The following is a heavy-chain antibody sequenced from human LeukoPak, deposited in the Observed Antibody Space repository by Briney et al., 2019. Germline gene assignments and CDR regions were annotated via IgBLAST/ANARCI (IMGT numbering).Heavy chain of an antibody. CDR1: GFTFSSYS. J-gene: IGHJ4*02. CDR3: ARDLHYYGSGSYPRPGDY. D-gene: IGHD3-10*01. CDR2: ISSSSSYI. Sequence: PGGSLRLSCAASGFTFSSYSMNWVRQAPGKGLEWVSSISSSSSYIYYADSVKGRFTISRDNAKNSLYLQMNSLRAEDTAVYYCARDLHYYGSGSYPRPGDYWGQGTLVTVSS. V-gene: IGHV3-21*01.